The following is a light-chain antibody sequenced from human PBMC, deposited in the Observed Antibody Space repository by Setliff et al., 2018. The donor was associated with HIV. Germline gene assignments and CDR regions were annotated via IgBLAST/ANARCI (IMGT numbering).Light chain of an antibody. CDR2: EVT. CDR1: SNDVGGYNL. J-gene: IGLJ1*01. V-gene: IGLV2-23*02. Sequence: QSALAQPASVSGSPGQSITISCTGTSNDVGGYNLVSWYQQYPGKAPKLMIYEVTKRPSGVFNRFSGSKSGNTASLTISGLQTEDEADYYCSSYAGTLYVFGTGTKVTVL. CDR3: SSYAGTLYV.